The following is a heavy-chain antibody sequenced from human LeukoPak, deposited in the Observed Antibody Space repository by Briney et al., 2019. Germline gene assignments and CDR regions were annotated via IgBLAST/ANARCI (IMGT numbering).Heavy chain of an antibody. CDR1: GGSFSGYY. Sequence: SETLSLTCAVYGGSFSGYYWSWIRQPPGKGLEWIGEINHRGSTNYNPSLKSRVTISVDTSKNQFSLKLSSVTAADTAVYYCARGLGGDIVIVPAAIPFDYWGQGTLVTVSS. D-gene: IGHD2-2*01. V-gene: IGHV4-34*01. CDR2: INHRGST. J-gene: IGHJ4*02. CDR3: ARGLGGDIVIVPAAIPFDY.